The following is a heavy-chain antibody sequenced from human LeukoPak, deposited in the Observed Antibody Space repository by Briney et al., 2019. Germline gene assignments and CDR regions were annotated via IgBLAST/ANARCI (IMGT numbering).Heavy chain of an antibody. V-gene: IGHV3-48*03. D-gene: IGHD6-13*01. J-gene: IGHJ4*02. Sequence: GGSLRLSCAASGFTLSSYEMNWVRLAPGKGLEWISYISRTGNSIHYADSVKGRFTISRDSAKNSLYLQMNSLRAEDTAVYYCARGPYSSNWYVDYWGQGTLVTVAS. CDR3: ARGPYSSNWYVDY. CDR2: ISRTGNSI. CDR1: GFTLSSYE.